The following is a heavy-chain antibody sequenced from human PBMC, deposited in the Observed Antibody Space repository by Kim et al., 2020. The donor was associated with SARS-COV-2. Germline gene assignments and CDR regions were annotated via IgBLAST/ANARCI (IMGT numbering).Heavy chain of an antibody. CDR2: T. J-gene: IGHJ4*02. V-gene: IGHV4-59*01. D-gene: IGHD3-16*01. CDR3: AREDYGLTFDY. Sequence: TNYNPSLKSRVTISVDTSKNQFSLKLSSVTAADTAVYYCAREDYGLTFDYWGQGTLVTVSS.